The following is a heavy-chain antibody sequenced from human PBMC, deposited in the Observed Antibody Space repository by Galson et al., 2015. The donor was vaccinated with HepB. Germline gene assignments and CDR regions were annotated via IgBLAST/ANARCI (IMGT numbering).Heavy chain of an antibody. CDR2: IKQDGSEK. CDR1: GFTFSSYW. CDR3: AREYCSSTSCYRGVSYYYGMDV. Sequence: SLRLSCAASGFTFSSYWMSWVRQAPGKGLEWVANIKQDGSEKYYVDSVKGRFTISRDNAKNSLYLQMNSLRAEDTAVYYCAREYCSSTSCYRGVSYYYGMDVWGQGTTVTVSS. V-gene: IGHV3-7*03. D-gene: IGHD2-2*02. J-gene: IGHJ6*02.